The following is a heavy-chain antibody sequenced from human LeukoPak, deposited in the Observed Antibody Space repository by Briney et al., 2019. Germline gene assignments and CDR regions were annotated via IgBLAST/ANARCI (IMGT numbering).Heavy chain of an antibody. CDR2: FDPEDGET. V-gene: IGHV1-24*01. Sequence: ASVKVSCKVSGYTLTELSMHWVRQAPGKGLEWMGGFDPEDGETIYAQKSQGRVTMTEDTSTDTAYMELSSLRSEDTAVYYCATVTYYYGSGSYYPFDYWGQGTLVTVSS. CDR3: ATVTYYYGSGSYYPFDY. D-gene: IGHD3-10*01. J-gene: IGHJ4*02. CDR1: GYTLTELS.